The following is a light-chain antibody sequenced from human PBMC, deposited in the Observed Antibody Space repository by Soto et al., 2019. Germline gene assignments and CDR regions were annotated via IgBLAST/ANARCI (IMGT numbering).Light chain of an antibody. Sequence: DIQMTQSPSTLSASVGERVTITCRASENITNWLASYQQQPGKDAKLLIYDASSMESGVPSGLSGSVSCTEFTLTTITRQADDFFADYYQQHNSDLWTFGQGTKVDIK. CDR1: ENITNW. CDR2: DAS. J-gene: IGKJ1*01. V-gene: IGKV1-5*01. CDR3: QQHNSDLWT.